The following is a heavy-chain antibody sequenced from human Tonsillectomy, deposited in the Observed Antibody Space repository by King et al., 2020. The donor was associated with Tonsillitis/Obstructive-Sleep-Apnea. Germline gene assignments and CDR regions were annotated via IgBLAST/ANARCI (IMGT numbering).Heavy chain of an antibody. CDR1: GGSISSSSFY. V-gene: IGHV4-39*01. Sequence: QLQESGPGLVKPSETLALTCTVSGGSISSSSFYLGWIRQPPGTGLEWMGCIYNSGSTCYNPSLKRRVTISVDTSSNQFPLKLSSVTAADTAVYYCGAALGTVTTYTDYWGQGTLVTVSS. D-gene: IGHD4-17*01. CDR2: IYNSGST. J-gene: IGHJ4*02. CDR3: GAALGTVTTYTDY.